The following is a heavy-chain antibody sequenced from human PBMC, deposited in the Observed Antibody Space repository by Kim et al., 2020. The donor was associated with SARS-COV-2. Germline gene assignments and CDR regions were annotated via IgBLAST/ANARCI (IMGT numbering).Heavy chain of an antibody. D-gene: IGHD3-10*01. CDR2: IYHSGST. Sequence: SETLSLTCAVSGVSITNSNWWSWVRQPPGKGLEWIGEIYHSGSTNYNPSLKSRVTISVDKSKNQFSLKLSSVTAADTAVYYCAKSGNDYMVRGDIKWGVEFHLWGQGTKVTVSS. J-gene: IGHJ3*01. V-gene: IGHV4-4*02. CDR1: GVSITNSNW. CDR3: AKSGNDYMVRGDIKWGVEFHL.